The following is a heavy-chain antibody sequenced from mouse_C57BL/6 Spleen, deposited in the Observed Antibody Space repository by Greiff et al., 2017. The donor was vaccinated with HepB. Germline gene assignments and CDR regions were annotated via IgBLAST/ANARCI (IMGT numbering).Heavy chain of an antibody. J-gene: IGHJ4*01. CDR1: GYAFSSSW. CDR3: ARRGYAYAMDY. CDR2: IYPGDGDT. Sequence: QVQLQQSGPELVKPGASVKISCKASGYAFSSSWMNWVKQRPGKGLEWIGRIYPGDGDTNYNGKFKGKATLTADNSSSTAYMQLSSLTSEDSAVYFCARRGYAYAMDYWGQGTSVTVSS. D-gene: IGHD2-2*01. V-gene: IGHV1-82*01.